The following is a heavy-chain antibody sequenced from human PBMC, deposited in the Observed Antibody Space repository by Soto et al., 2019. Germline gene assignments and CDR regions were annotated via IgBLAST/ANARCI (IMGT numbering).Heavy chain of an antibody. Sequence: LSLTCTVSGGPISSSSYYWGWIRQPPGKGLEWIGSIYYSGSTYYNPSLKSRVTISVDTSKNQFSLKLSSVTAADTAVYYCARHTPAISISDHWGQGTLVTVSS. J-gene: IGHJ4*02. CDR2: IYYSGST. CDR1: GGPISSSSYY. CDR3: ARHTPAISISDH. V-gene: IGHV4-39*01. D-gene: IGHD2-15*01.